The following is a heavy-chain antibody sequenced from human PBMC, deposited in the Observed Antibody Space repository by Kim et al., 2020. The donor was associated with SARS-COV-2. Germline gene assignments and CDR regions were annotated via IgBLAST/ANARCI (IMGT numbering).Heavy chain of an antibody. CDR3: ARAVDTAMGYYFDY. J-gene: IGHJ4*02. D-gene: IGHD5-18*01. V-gene: IGHV4-31*01. Sequence: NPTLKSQVTISVDSSKNQFSLKRSSVTAADTAVYYCARAVDTAMGYYFDYWGQGTLVTVSS.